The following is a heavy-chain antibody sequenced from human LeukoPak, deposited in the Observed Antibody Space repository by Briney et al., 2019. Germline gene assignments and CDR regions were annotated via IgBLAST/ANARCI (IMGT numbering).Heavy chain of an antibody. CDR1: GGTFSSYA. V-gene: IGHV1-69*05. J-gene: IGHJ4*02. D-gene: IGHD6-13*01. Sequence: SVKVSCKASGGTFSSYAISWVRQAPGQGLEWMGGIIPIFGTANYAQKLQGRVTMTTDTSTSTAYMELRSLRSDDTAVYYCARDKQLVPYDYWGQGTLVTVSS. CDR2: IIPIFGTA. CDR3: ARDKQLVPYDY.